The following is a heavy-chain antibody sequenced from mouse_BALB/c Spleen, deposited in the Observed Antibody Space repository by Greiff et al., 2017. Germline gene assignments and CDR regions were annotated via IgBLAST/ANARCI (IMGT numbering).Heavy chain of an antibody. J-gene: IGHJ4*01. CDR1: GFTFSSYG. CDR3: ARDSGYAEYAMDY. V-gene: IGHV5-6-3*01. D-gene: IGHD2-2*01. Sequence: EVLLVESGGGLVQPGASVKLSCAASGFTFSSYGMPWVRQTPDQRLELVATINSNGGSTYYPDSLKGRFTISRDNAKNTQYLQMSSLTSEDTAMYYCARDSGYAEYAMDYWGQGTSVTVSS. CDR2: INSNGGST.